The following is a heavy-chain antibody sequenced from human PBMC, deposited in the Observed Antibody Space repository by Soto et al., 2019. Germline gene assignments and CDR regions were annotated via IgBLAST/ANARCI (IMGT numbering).Heavy chain of an antibody. CDR1: GFTFSNYW. J-gene: IGHJ5*02. CDR3: ARFRVDGDDVP. D-gene: IGHD4-17*01. CDR2: INSDGSST. V-gene: IGHV3-74*01. Sequence: EVQLVESGGGLVQPGGSLRLSCAVSGFTFSNYWMHWVRQAPGKGLVWVSRINSDGSSTSYADFVKGRFTISRDNAKNTLYLQMNSLRAEDTAVYYCARFRVDGDDVPWGQGTLVTVSS.